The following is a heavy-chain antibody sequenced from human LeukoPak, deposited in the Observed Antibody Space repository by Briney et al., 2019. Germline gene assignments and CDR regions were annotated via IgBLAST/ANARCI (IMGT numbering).Heavy chain of an antibody. J-gene: IGHJ4*02. CDR3: ARGRVTIFGVVIPLFDY. CDR2: IKQDGGEK. CDR1: GFTFSSYW. Sequence: GRSLRLSCAASGFTFSSYWMSWVRQAPGKGLEWVANIKQDGGEKYYVDSVKGRFTISRDNAKNSLYLQMNSLRAEDTAVYYCARGRVTIFGVVIPLFDYWGQGTLVTVSS. V-gene: IGHV3-7*03. D-gene: IGHD3-3*01.